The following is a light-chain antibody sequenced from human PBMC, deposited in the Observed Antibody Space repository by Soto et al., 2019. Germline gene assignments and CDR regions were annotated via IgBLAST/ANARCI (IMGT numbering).Light chain of an antibody. V-gene: IGLV1-44*01. Sequence: QSVLTQPPSASGTPGQIVAISCSGSSSNIGSNTVTWYQQLPGTAPKLLIYSTSQRSSGVPGRFSGSKSGASASLSISGLQSEDEADYYCAARDDRLGVYVFGTGTKLTVL. CDR2: STS. CDR1: SSNIGSNT. CDR3: AARDDRLGVYV. J-gene: IGLJ1*01.